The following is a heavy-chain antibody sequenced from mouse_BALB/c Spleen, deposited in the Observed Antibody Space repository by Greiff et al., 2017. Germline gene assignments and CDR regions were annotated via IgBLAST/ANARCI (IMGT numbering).Heavy chain of an antibody. Sequence: QVQLQQSGPGLVQPSQSLSITCTVSGFSLTSYGVHWVRQSPGKGLEWLGVIWSGGSTDYNAAFISRLSISKDNSKSQVFFKMNSLQANDTAIYYCARGNNYRGYYAMDYWGQGTSVTVSS. D-gene: IGHD5-2*01. V-gene: IGHV2-2*02. J-gene: IGHJ4*01. CDR3: ARGNNYRGYYAMDY. CDR1: GFSLTSYG. CDR2: IWSGGST.